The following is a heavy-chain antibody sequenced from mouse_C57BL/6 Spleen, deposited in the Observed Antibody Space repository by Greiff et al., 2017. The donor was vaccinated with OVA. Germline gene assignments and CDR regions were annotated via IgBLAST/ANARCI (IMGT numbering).Heavy chain of an antibody. D-gene: IGHD1-1*01. V-gene: IGHV1-64*01. Sequence: QVQLQQSGAELVKPGASVKLSCKASGYTFTSYWMHWVKQRPGQGLEWIGMIHPNSGSTNYNEKFKSKATLTVAKSSSTAYMQLSSLTSEDSAVYYCASFYYGSSYGYWGQGTLVTVSA. CDR2: IHPNSGST. CDR1: GYTFTSYW. J-gene: IGHJ3*01. CDR3: ASFYYGSSYGY.